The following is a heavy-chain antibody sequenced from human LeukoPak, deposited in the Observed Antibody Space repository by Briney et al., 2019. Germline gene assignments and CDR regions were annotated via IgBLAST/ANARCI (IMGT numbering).Heavy chain of an antibody. CDR3: ARLHALRAEEFDP. CDR1: GGSINNYY. Sequence: SETLSLTCTVSGGSINNYYWSWIRQPPGRGLEWLGYIYYNGVTNYNPSLKSRLTISVDTSKNQFSLKLTSVTAADTAIYYCARLHALRAEEFDPWGQGTLVTASS. J-gene: IGHJ5*02. CDR2: IYYNGVT. D-gene: IGHD3-16*01. V-gene: IGHV4-59*01.